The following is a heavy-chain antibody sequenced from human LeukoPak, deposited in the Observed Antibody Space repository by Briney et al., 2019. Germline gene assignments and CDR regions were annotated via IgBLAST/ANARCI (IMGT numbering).Heavy chain of an antibody. J-gene: IGHJ5*02. CDR3: ARAVVVVPAAPYNWFDP. V-gene: IGHV4-59*01. D-gene: IGHD2-2*01. CDR1: GGSISSYY. CDR2: IYYSGST. Sequence: SETLSLTXTVSGGSISSYYWSWIRQPPGKGLEWIGYIYYSGSTNYNPSLKSRVTISVDTSKNQFSLKLSSVTAADTAVYYCARAVVVVPAAPYNWFDPWGQGTLVTVSS.